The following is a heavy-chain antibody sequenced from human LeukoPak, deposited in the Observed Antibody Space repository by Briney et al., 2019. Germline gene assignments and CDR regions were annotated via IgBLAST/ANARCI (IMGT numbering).Heavy chain of an antibody. CDR2: IYYSGST. V-gene: IGHV4-59*01. Sequence: SETLSLTCTVSGGSISSYYWSWIRQPPGKGLEWIGYIYYSGSTNYNPSLKSRVTISVDTSKNQFSLKLSSVTAADTAVYYCARDQGYSYGFGAFDIWGRGTMVTVSS. CDR1: GGSISSYY. J-gene: IGHJ3*02. CDR3: ARDQGYSYGFGAFDI. D-gene: IGHD5-18*01.